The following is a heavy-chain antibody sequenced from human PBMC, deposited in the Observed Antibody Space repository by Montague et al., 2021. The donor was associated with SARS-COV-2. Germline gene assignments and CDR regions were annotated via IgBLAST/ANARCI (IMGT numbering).Heavy chain of an antibody. V-gene: IGHV3-30*04. CDR1: GFTISSYA. D-gene: IGHD5-24*01. CDR3: ARDIATLGRWLRVPWALYYYYGMDV. Sequence: SLRLSCAASGFTISSYAMHWVRQAPGKGLEWVAVISYDGSNKYYADSVKGRFTISRDNSKNTLYLQMNSLRAEDTAVYYCARDIATLGRWLRVPWALYYYYGMDVWGQGTTVTVSS. J-gene: IGHJ6*02. CDR2: ISYDGSNK.